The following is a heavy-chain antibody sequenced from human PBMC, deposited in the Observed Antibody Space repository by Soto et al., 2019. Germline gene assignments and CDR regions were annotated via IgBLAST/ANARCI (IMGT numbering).Heavy chain of an antibody. J-gene: IGHJ6*02. V-gene: IGHV1-2*04. CDR3: ARDEPRYYGSGSPLNYYYYGMDV. CDR1: GDTFTGYY. CDR2: INPNSGGT. D-gene: IGHD3-10*01. Sequence: ASVKVSCKASGDTFTGYYMHWVRQAPGQGLEWMGWINPNSGGTNYAQKFQGWVTMTRDTSISTAYMELSRLRSDDTAVYYCARDEPRYYGSGSPLNYYYYGMDVWGQGTTVTVSS.